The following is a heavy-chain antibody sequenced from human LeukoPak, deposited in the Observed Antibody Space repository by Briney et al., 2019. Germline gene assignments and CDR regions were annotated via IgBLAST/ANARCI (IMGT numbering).Heavy chain of an antibody. CDR2: INWNGGST. CDR1: GFTFDDYG. J-gene: IGHJ5*02. CDR3: ARAEYRDYDFWSGYSQYNWFDP. Sequence: RPGGPLRLSCAASGFTFDDYGMSWVRQAPGKGLEWVSGINWNGGSTGYADSVKGRFTISRDNAKNSLYLQMNSLRAEDTALYYCARAEYRDYDFWSGYSQYNWFDPWGQGTLVTVSS. D-gene: IGHD3-3*01. V-gene: IGHV3-20*04.